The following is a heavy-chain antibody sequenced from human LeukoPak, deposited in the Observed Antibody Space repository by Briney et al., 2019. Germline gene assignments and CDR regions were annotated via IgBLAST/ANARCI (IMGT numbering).Heavy chain of an antibody. CDR1: ALTSTSYA. Sequence: RRSLRPSCALSALTSTSYAMAWDRQAPGVGMEWVSTIGASGGSAYYADSVKSQFTISRDNSKNTRSLQMNRLSAEDTALYYCARDAVRPASGGDYFDVWGQGTLVAVSS. CDR2: IGASGGSA. J-gene: IGHJ4*02. V-gene: IGHV3-23*01. D-gene: IGHD1-26*01. CDR3: ARDAVRPASGGDYFDV.